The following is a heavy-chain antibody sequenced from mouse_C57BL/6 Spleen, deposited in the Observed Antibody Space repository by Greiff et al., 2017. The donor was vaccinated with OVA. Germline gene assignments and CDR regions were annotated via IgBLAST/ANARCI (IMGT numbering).Heavy chain of an antibody. D-gene: IGHD2-3*01. V-gene: IGHV1-78*01. J-gene: IGHJ4*01. CDR1: GYTFTDHT. CDR2: IYPRGGSI. Sequence: VQLMESDAGLVKPGASVKISCKVSGYTFTDHTIHWMKQRPEQGLEWIGYIYPRGGSIKYDEKVKGKATLTADKSSSTPYMQLSSLTSEDYSVDCCARGMIHYYAMDDWGKGTSVTVSS. CDR3: ARGMIHYYAMDD.